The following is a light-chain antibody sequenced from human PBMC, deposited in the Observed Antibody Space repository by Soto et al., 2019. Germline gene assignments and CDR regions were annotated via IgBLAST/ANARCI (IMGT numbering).Light chain of an antibody. Sequence: QSALTQPASVSGSPGQSITLSCSGTSNDICVYNYVSWYQQHPGKAAKLIIYDVSNRASGVSNRFSGSKSGNTASLTISWLQAEDEADYYCSSYPSNTVLFGGGTKVTVL. CDR3: SSYPSNTVL. CDR2: DVS. CDR1: SNDICVYNY. V-gene: IGLV2-14*03. J-gene: IGLJ2*01.